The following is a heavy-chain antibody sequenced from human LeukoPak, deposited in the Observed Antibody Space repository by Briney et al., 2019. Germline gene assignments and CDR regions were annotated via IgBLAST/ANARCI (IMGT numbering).Heavy chain of an antibody. D-gene: IGHD6-13*01. CDR3: ARPKKRGSHAFDI. CDR1: GGSISSGSYW. CDR2: IYYSGST. J-gene: IGHJ3*02. Sequence: PSETLSLTCGVSGGSISSGSYWWSWIRQPAGKGLEWIVYIYYSGSTNYNPSLKSRVTISVDTSKNQFYLKLSSVTAADTAVYYCARPKKRGSHAFDIWGQGTMVTVSS. V-gene: IGHV4-61*10.